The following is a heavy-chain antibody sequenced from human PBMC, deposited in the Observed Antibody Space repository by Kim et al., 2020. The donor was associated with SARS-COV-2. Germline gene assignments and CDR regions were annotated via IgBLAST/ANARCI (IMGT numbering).Heavy chain of an antibody. CDR3: ARASGY. D-gene: IGHD3-22*01. V-gene: IGHV4-30-4*01. CDR1: GGSISSVAYD. CDR2: ISYSQNT. J-gene: IGHJ4*01. Sequence: SETLSLTCPVYGGSISSVAYDWSRHLQPPGKGLEGIGKISYSQNTYATPTLKSPFTISVDTSKNQFSLMFGSVTDADTAVYYCARASGYWGHGTLVT.